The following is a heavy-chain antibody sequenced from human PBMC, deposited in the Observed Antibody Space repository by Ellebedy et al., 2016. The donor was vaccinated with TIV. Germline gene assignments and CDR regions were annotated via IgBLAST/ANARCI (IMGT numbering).Heavy chain of an antibody. J-gene: IGHJ5*01. V-gene: IGHV3-74*01. Sequence: GESLKISCAASGFTFSSSWVHWVRQVPGKGLVWVARINGDGSNIGYADSVKGRFTISRDNAKDSLYLQMASLRAEDTAVYYCARDTFFSFDSWGQGTLVTVSS. CDR3: ARDTFFSFDS. CDR1: GFTFSSSW. CDR2: INGDGSNI.